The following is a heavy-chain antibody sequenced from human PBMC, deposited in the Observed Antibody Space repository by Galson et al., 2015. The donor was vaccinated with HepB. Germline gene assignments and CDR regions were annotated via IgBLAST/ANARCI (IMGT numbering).Heavy chain of an antibody. CDR2: IFSNDDK. CDR1: GFSLSNARMG. D-gene: IGHD1-1*01. J-gene: IGHJ4*02. Sequence: PALVKPTQTLTLTCTVSGFSLSNARMGVSWIRQPPGKALEWLAHIFSNDDKSYSTSLIDRLSISRDTSKSQVVLTMTNMDSVDTATYYCARRYDNFWPSHVDYFDSWGQGTLVTVSS. V-gene: IGHV2-26*01. CDR3: ARRYDNFWPSHVDYFDS.